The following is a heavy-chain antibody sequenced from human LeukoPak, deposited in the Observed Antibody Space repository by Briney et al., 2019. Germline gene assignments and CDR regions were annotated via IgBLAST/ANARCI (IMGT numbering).Heavy chain of an antibody. Sequence: ASVKVSCKASGGTFSSYAISWVRQAPGQGLEWMGGIIPIFGTANYAQKFQGRVTISTDESTSTAYMELSSLRSEDTAMYYCARDDSSGYYYNWFDPWGQGTLVTVSS. CDR1: GGTFSSYA. CDR2: IIPIFGTA. J-gene: IGHJ5*02. D-gene: IGHD3-22*01. CDR3: ARDDSSGYYYNWFDP. V-gene: IGHV1-69*05.